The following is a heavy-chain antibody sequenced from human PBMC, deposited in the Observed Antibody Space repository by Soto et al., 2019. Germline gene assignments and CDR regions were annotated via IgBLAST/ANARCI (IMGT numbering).Heavy chain of an antibody. CDR1: GFTFSSYA. V-gene: IGHV3-23*01. D-gene: IGHD3-3*01. CDR3: AKDRVTIFGVVRYGMDV. Sequence: LRLSCAASGFTFSSYAMSWVRQAPGKGLEWVSAISGSGGSTYYADSVKGRFTISRDNSKNTLYLQMNSLRAEDTAVYYCAKDRVTIFGVVRYGMDVWGQGTTVTVSS. J-gene: IGHJ6*02. CDR2: ISGSGGST.